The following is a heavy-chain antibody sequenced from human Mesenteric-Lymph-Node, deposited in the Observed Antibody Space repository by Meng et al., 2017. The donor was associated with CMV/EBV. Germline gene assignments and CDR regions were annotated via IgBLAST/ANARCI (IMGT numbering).Heavy chain of an antibody. J-gene: IGHJ6*02. CDR3: ARDFGIVVVPAAIGDGMDV. D-gene: IGHD2-2*01. V-gene: IGHV3-21*04. CDR2: ITSGSSNI. CDR1: GFTFSNYA. Sequence: GESLKISCAVSGFTFSNYAMSWVRQAPGKGLEWVSSITSGSSNIYYADSVKGRFTISRDNAKNSLYLQMNSLRAEDTAVYYCARDFGIVVVPAAIGDGMDVWGQGTTVTVSS.